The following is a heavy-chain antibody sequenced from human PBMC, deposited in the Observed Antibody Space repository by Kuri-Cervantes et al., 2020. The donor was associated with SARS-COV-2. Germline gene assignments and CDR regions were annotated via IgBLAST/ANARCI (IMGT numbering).Heavy chain of an antibody. Sequence: GGSLRLSCAASGFTFSSYSMNWVRQAPGKGLEWVSSISSSSSYIYYADSVKGRFTISRDNAKNSLYLQMNSLRAEDTAVYYCARDLVVFGSSWGIDYWGQGTLVTVSS. CDR3: ARDLVVFGSSWGIDY. V-gene: IGHV3-21*01. CDR1: GFTFSSYS. J-gene: IGHJ4*02. D-gene: IGHD6-13*01. CDR2: ISSSSSYI.